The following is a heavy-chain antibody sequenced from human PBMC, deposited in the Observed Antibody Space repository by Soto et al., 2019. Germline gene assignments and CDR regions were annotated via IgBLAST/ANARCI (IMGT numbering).Heavy chain of an antibody. J-gene: IGHJ5*02. CDR1: GYTFTSYG. Sequence: GASVKVSCKASGYTFTSYGISWVRQAPGQGLEWMGWISAYNGNTNYAQKLQGRVTMTTDTSTSTAYMELRSLRSDDTAVYYCARDRRSRYSGSYWPSDWFDPWGQGTLVTVSS. D-gene: IGHD1-26*01. V-gene: IGHV1-18*01. CDR2: ISAYNGNT. CDR3: ARDRRSRYSGSYWPSDWFDP.